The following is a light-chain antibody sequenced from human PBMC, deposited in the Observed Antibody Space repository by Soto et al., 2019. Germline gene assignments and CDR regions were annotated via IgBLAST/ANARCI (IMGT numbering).Light chain of an antibody. Sequence: DIQMTQSPSSLSASVGDRVTITCRASQSISIYLNWYQQKPGKAPNLLIYAASNLQSGVPSRFSGSGSGTDFTLTISSLQPEDFASYYCQQASSFPLAFGGGTKVEIK. CDR3: QQASSFPLA. CDR2: AAS. CDR1: QSISIY. J-gene: IGKJ4*01. V-gene: IGKV1-39*01.